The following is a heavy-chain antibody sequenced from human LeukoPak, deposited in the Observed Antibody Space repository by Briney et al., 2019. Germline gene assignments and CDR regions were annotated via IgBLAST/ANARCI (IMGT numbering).Heavy chain of an antibody. D-gene: IGHD3-10*01. Sequence: ASVKVSCKASGYTFTGYYMHWVRQAPGQGLEWMGWINPNSGGTNYAQKFQGRVTMTRDTSISTAYMELSRLRSEDTAVYYCARPRRVFYYMDVWGKGTTVTVSS. CDR1: GYTFTGYY. J-gene: IGHJ6*03. CDR2: INPNSGGT. CDR3: ARPRRVFYYMDV. V-gene: IGHV1-2*02.